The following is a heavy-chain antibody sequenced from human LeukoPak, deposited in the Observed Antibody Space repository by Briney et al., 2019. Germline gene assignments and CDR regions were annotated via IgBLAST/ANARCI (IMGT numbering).Heavy chain of an antibody. D-gene: IGHD6-13*01. J-gene: IGHJ4*02. CDR1: GFTFSSYE. V-gene: IGHV3-53*01. CDR3: GSRSPGIAAAGTFFGS. CDR2: IYSGGST. Sequence: PGGSLRLSCAASGFTFSSYEMNWVRQAPGKGLEWVSVIYSGGSTSYADSVKGRFTISRDNSKNTLYLQINSLRAEDTAVYYCGSRSPGIAAAGTFFGSWGQGTLVTVSS.